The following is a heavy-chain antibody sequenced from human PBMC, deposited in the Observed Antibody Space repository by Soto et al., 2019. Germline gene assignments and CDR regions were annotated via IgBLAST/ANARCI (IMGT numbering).Heavy chain of an antibody. Sequence: SETLSLTCAVSGGSISTSNWWSWVRQPPGKGLEWIGEVYRTGSTNYNPSLESRLTISVDKSKNQFSLKLTSVTAADTAVYYCARDKAVGARLRGWFDPWGQGTLVTVSS. CDR1: GGSISTSNW. CDR3: ARDKAVGARLRGWFDP. CDR2: VYRTGST. V-gene: IGHV4-4*02. D-gene: IGHD1-26*01. J-gene: IGHJ5*02.